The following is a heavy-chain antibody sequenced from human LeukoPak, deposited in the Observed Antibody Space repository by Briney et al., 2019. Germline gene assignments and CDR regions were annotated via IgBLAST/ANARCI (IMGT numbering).Heavy chain of an antibody. CDR3: TKSRGSGSYSPPNYFDP. CDR1: GFIFSSNA. J-gene: IGHJ5*02. CDR2: IRYDGSNK. D-gene: IGHD3-10*01. V-gene: IGHV3-30*02. Sequence: PGGSLRLSCAASGFIFSSNAMHWVRQAPGKGLEWVACIRYDGSNKDYADSVKGRFTISRDNSKNTLYLQMNSLRPEDTAVYYCTKSRGSGSYSPPNYFDPWGQGTLVTVSS.